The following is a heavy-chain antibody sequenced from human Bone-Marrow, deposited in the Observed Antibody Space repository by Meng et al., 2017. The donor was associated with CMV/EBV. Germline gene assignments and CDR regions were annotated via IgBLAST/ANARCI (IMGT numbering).Heavy chain of an antibody. D-gene: IGHD2-2*01. Sequence: ASVKVSCKASGYTFTGYYMHWVRQAAGQGLEWSGWINPNSGGTNYAQKFQGRVTMTTDTSISTAYMELIRLRSDDTAVYYCARGRYCSSTSCHFPFDPWGQGTLVTVSS. CDR1: GYTFTGYY. V-gene: IGHV1-2*02. CDR2: INPNSGGT. J-gene: IGHJ5*02. CDR3: ARGRYCSSTSCHFPFDP.